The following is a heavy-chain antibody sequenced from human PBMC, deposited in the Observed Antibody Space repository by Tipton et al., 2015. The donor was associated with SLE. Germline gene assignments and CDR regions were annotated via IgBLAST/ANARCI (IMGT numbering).Heavy chain of an antibody. V-gene: IGHV3-30*04. CDR2: ISYDGSNK. CDR1: GFSISRYA. CDR3: ARGFLGWDAFDI. D-gene: IGHD3-3*01. Sequence: QLVQSGGGVVQPGRSLRLSCAASGFSISRYAMHWVRQAPGKGLEWVAVISYDGSNKNHADSVKGRFTISRDNSKNTLYLQMNSLRAEDTAVYYCARGFLGWDAFDIWGQGTMVTVSS. J-gene: IGHJ3*02.